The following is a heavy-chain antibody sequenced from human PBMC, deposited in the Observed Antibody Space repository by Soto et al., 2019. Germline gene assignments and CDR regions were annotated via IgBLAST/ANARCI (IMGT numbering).Heavy chain of an antibody. V-gene: IGHV3-48*02. CDR1: GFTFSSYT. D-gene: IGHD5-12*01. Sequence: EVQLVESGGGSVQPGGSLRLSCAASGFTFSSYTMNWVRQAPGKGLEWVSYISSSSSTIYYADSVKGRFTISRDNAKNSLYLKMNSLRDEDTAVYYCAREGYPFDYWGQGTLVTVSS. CDR3: AREGYPFDY. J-gene: IGHJ4*02. CDR2: ISSSSSTI.